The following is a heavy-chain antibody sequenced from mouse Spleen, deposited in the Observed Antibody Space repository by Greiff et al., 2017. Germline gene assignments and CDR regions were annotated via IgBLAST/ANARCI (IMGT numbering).Heavy chain of an antibody. D-gene: IGHD2-2*01. CDR2: INPNNGGT. Sequence: EVQLQQSGPELVKPGASVKISCKASGYTFTDYYMNWVKQSHGKSLEWIGDINPNNGGTSYNQKFKGKATLSVDKSSNTAYMELRSLTSEDSAVYYCARGGYYFDVWGAGTTVTVSS. CDR3: ARGGYYFDV. CDR1: GYTFTDYY. J-gene: IGHJ1*01. V-gene: IGHV1-26*01.